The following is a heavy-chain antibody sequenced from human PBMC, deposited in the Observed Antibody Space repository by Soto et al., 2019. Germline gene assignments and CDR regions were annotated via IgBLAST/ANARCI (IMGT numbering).Heavy chain of an antibody. CDR1: GFTFTNYY. J-gene: IGHJ4*02. Sequence: QVQLVQSGAEVKKPGASVKVSCKASGFTFTNYYIHWVRQAPGQGLEWMGLINPSGGGTFYAQKFQGRVTVTRDTSTGTVYMELSNLRSEDTAVYFCARDSVDTTLRQWGRSFHYWGQGTLVTVSS. D-gene: IGHD5-18*01. V-gene: IGHV1-46*01. CDR2: INPSGGGT. CDR3: ARDSVDTTLRQWGRSFHY.